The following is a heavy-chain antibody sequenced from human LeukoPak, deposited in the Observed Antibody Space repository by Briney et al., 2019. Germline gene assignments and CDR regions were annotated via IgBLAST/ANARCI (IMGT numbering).Heavy chain of an antibody. J-gene: IGHJ5*01. V-gene: IGHV3-21*01. CDR2: ISSTSAYI. CDR1: GFAPRSYT. CDR3: ARVAVAGPTGWFDS. Sequence: GGSPRLSCAASGFAPRSYTVTRVRQAPGKGLEWVSSISSTSAYIYYAESVKGRFSISRDNVDNVVHLQMSSLRNEDTAFYYCARVAVAGPTGWFDSWGQGTLVTVSS. D-gene: IGHD6-19*01.